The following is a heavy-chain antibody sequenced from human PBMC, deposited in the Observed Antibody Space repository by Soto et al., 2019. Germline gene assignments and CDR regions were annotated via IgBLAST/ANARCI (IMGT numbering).Heavy chain of an antibody. Sequence: GGSLRLSCAASGFTFSSYWMHWVRQAPGKGLVWVSRINSDGSSTSYADSVKGRFTISRDNAKNTLYLQMNSLRAEDTAVYYCATGLLRFLEWKNDYWGQGTLVTVSS. CDR1: GFTFSSYW. CDR2: INSDGSST. J-gene: IGHJ4*02. CDR3: ATGLLRFLEWKNDY. D-gene: IGHD3-3*01. V-gene: IGHV3-74*01.